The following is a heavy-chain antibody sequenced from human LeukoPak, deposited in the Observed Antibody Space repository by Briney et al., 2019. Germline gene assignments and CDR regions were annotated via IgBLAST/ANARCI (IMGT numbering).Heavy chain of an antibody. CDR1: GGSFSGYY. Sequence: SETLSLTCAVYGGSFSGYYWSWIRQPPGKGLEWIGEINHSGSTNYNPSLKSRVTISVDTSKNQFSLKLSSVTAADTAVYCSRSDYGPFDYWGQGTLVTVSS. CDR2: INHSGST. D-gene: IGHD4-17*01. V-gene: IGHV4-34*01. J-gene: IGHJ4*02. CDR3: RSDYGPFDY.